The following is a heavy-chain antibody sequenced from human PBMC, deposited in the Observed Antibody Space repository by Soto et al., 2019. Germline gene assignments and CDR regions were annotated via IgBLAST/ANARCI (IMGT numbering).Heavy chain of an antibody. V-gene: IGHV4-59*01. CDR2: IYYSGST. CDR1: GGSISSYY. CDR3: ARDEGRFLEWSDAFDI. D-gene: IGHD3-3*01. Sequence: KTSETLSLTCTVSGGSISSYYWSWIRQPPGKGLEWIGYIYYSGSTNYNPSLKSRVTISVDTSKNQFSLKLSSVTAADTAVYYCARDEGRFLEWSDAFDIWGQGTMVTVSS. J-gene: IGHJ3*02.